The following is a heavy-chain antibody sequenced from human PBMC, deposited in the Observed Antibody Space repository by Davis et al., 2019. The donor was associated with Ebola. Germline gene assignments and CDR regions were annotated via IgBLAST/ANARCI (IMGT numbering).Heavy chain of an antibody. D-gene: IGHD1-26*01. CDR3: ARDFLGWDNWFDP. Sequence: PSETLSLTCTVSGGSISSYYWSWIRQPPGKGLEWIGYIYYSGSTNYNPSLKSRVTISVDTSKNQFSLKLSSVTAADTAVYYCARDFLGWDNWFDPWGQGTLVTVSS. CDR2: IYYSGST. CDR1: GGSISSYY. J-gene: IGHJ5*02. V-gene: IGHV4-4*08.